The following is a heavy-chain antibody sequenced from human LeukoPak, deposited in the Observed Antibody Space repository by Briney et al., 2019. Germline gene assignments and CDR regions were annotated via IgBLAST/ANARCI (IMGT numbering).Heavy chain of an antibody. CDR3: AKEAGDGGYYGGAFPI. V-gene: IGHV3-23*01. CDR2: ISGRGGST. D-gene: IGHD1-26*01. J-gene: IGHJ3*02. CDR1: GFTFSSYA. Sequence: PGGSLRLSCAASGFTFSSYAMSWVRQAPGKGLEGVSVISGRGGSTYYADSVKGRFTISRDNSRNTIYMQMDTLRAEDTPVYYCAKEAGDGGYYGGAFPIWGQGPMVTVSS.